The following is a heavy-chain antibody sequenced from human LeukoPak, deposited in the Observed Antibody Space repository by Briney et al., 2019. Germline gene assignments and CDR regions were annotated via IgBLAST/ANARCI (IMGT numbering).Heavy chain of an antibody. V-gene: IGHV1-18*01. Sequence: ASVKVSCKASGYTFNTYGITWVRQAPGQGLEWMGWISSYNGNTNYAQKFQGRVTLTTDTSTSTAYMELRSLRSDDTAVYYCARGPHERSGYPDDWGQGTLVTVSS. J-gene: IGHJ4*02. CDR2: ISSYNGNT. D-gene: IGHD3-22*01. CDR3: ARGPHERSGYPDD. CDR1: GYTFNTYG.